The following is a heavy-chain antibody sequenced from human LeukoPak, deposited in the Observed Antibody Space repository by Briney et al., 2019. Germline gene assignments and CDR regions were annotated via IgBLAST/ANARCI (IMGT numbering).Heavy chain of an antibody. CDR1: GDSISSYY. V-gene: IGHV4-59*01. Sequence: PSETLSLTCTVSGDSISSYYWSWIRQPPGEGLEWIGYINYSGNTNYNPSLKSRVTISVDTSKNQFSLRLSSVTAADTAVYYCAREGRQDYVYFDYWGQGTLVTVSS. CDR2: INYSGNT. D-gene: IGHD4-17*01. J-gene: IGHJ4*02. CDR3: AREGRQDYVYFDY.